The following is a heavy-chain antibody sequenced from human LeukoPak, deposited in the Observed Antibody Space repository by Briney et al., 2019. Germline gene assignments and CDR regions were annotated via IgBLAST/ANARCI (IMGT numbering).Heavy chain of an antibody. CDR1: GYTFTGYY. CDR3: SREWLMITFGASGMDV. V-gene: IGHV1-2*02. J-gene: IGHJ6*02. CDR2: INPNSGGT. D-gene: IGHD3-16*01. Sequence: SVKVSCKVSGYTFTGYYMHWVRQAPRQGLEWMGWINPNSGGTNYAQKFQGRVTMTRNTTISTAYVELSRRRSDDTAVYYCSREWLMITFGASGMDVWGQGTTVTVSS.